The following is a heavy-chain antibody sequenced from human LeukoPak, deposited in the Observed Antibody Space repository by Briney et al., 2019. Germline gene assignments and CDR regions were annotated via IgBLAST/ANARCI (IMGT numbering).Heavy chain of an antibody. Sequence: SETLSLTCAVYGGSFSGYYWSWIRQPPGKGLEWIGEINHSGSTNYNPSLKSRVTISVDTSKNQFPLKLSSVTAADTAVYYCARGELRFLEWLSTEGYFDYWGQGTLVTVSS. CDR3: ARGELRFLEWLSTEGYFDY. D-gene: IGHD3-3*01. CDR1: GGSFSGYY. J-gene: IGHJ4*02. V-gene: IGHV4-34*01. CDR2: INHSGST.